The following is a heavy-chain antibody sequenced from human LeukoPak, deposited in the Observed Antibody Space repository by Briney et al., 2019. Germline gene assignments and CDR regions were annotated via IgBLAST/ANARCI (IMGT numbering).Heavy chain of an antibody. D-gene: IGHD3-22*01. CDR2: ISPSGSST. CDR3: AKDWNYDSSGLYYFDD. CDR1: GFTFSSYA. Sequence: PGGSLRLSCAASGFTFSSYAMNWVRQAPGKGLEWVSGISPSGSSTYYAGSVEGRFTVSRDNSKNTLYLQMNSLRAEDTAVYYCAKDWNYDSSGLYYFDDWGQGNLVTVSS. J-gene: IGHJ4*02. V-gene: IGHV3-23*01.